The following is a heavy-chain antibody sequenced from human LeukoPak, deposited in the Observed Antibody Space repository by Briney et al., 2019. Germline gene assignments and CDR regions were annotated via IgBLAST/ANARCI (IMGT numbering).Heavy chain of an antibody. Sequence: SETLSLTCTVSGGSISSYCWSWIRQPPGKGLEWIGYIYYSGSTNYNPSLKSRVTISVDTSKNQFSLKLSSVTAADTAVYYCARQQLENWFDPWGQGTLVTVSS. D-gene: IGHD6-13*01. CDR3: ARQQLENWFDP. CDR2: IYYSGST. CDR1: GGSISSYC. V-gene: IGHV4-59*08. J-gene: IGHJ5*02.